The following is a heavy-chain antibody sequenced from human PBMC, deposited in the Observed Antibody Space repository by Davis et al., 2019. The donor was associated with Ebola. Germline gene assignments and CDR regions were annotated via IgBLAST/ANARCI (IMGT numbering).Heavy chain of an antibody. D-gene: IGHD3-22*01. V-gene: IGHV4-31*03. J-gene: IGHJ4*02. CDR2: IYYSGST. CDR1: GGSISSGGYY. Sequence: MPSETLSLTCTVSGGSISSGGYYWSWIRQHPGKGLEWIGYIYYSGSTYYNPSLKSRVTISVDTSKNQFSLRLSSVTAADTAVYYCARSGYSGYCFDYWGQGTLVTVSS. CDR3: ARSGYSGYCFDY.